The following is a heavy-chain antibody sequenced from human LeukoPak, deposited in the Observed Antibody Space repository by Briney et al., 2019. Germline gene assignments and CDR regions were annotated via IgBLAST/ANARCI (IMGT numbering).Heavy chain of an antibody. D-gene: IGHD6-19*01. CDR3: AREGASSGWHY. V-gene: IGHV1-18*01. Sequence: ASVKVSCKASGYTFTSYGISWVRQAPGQGLEWMGWISAYNGNTNYAQKFQGRVTITADESTSTAYMELSSLRSEDTAVYYCAREGASSGWHYWGQGTLVTVSS. J-gene: IGHJ4*02. CDR2: ISAYNGNT. CDR1: GYTFTSYG.